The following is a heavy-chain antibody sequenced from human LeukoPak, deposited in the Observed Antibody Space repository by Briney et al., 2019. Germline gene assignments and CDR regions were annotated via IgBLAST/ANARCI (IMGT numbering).Heavy chain of an antibody. CDR2: IYYSGST. Sequence: SETLSLTCTVSGGSISSYYWRWIRQPPGKGLEWIGYIYYSGSTNYNPSLKSRVTISVDTSKNQFSLKLSSVTAADTAVYYCARGVVGATGGVFDYWGQGTLVTVSS. V-gene: IGHV4-59*01. CDR1: GGSISSYY. CDR3: ARGVVGATGGVFDY. D-gene: IGHD1-26*01. J-gene: IGHJ4*02.